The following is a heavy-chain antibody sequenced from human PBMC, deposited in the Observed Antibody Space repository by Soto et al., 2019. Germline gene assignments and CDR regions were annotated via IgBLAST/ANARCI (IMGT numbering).Heavy chain of an antibody. CDR1: GGSISSGGYS. CDR2: IYHSGST. CDR3: ASEQNSSGFHDAFDI. Sequence: QLQLQESGSGLVKPSQTLSLTCAVSGGSISSGGYSWSWIRQPPGKGLEWIGYIYHSGSTYYNPSLKSRVTISVDRSKNQFSLKLSSVTAADTAVYYCASEQNSSGFHDAFDIWGQGTMVTVSS. V-gene: IGHV4-30-2*01. J-gene: IGHJ3*02. D-gene: IGHD3-22*01.